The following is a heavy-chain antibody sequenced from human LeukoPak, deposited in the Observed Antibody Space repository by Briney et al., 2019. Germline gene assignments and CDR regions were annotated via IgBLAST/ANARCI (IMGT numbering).Heavy chain of an antibody. V-gene: IGHV3-7*01. CDR2: IKQDGSEK. CDR1: GFTFSSYW. CDR3: ARGPTPSFYYGSGSYYSLDY. D-gene: IGHD3-10*01. J-gene: IGHJ4*02. Sequence: GGSLRLSCAASGFTFSSYWMSWVRQAPGKGLEWVANIKQDGSEKYYVDSVKGRFTISRDNAKNSLYLQMNSLRAEDTAVYYCARGPTPSFYYGSGSYYSLDYWGQGTLVTVSS.